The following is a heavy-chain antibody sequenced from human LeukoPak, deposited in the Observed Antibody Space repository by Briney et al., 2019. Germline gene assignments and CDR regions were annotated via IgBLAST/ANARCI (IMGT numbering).Heavy chain of an antibody. J-gene: IGHJ6*03. Sequence: GGSLRLSCTASGFTFSRYAMNWVRQAPGKGLEWVSSISTTSSSSYIHYADSMKGRFTISRDNAKSSLYLQMNSLRAEDTAVYYCARVMAGYSYMDVWGKGTTVTVSS. V-gene: IGHV3-21*01. CDR3: ARVMAGYSYMDV. CDR2: ISTTSSSSYI. CDR1: GFTFSRYA. D-gene: IGHD3-10*01.